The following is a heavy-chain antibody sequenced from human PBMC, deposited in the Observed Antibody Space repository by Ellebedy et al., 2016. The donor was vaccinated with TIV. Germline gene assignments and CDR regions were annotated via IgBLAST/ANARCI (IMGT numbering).Heavy chain of an antibody. J-gene: IGHJ5*02. V-gene: IGHV4-34*01. CDR2: INHSGST. D-gene: IGHD1-26*01. CDR1: GGSFSGYY. Sequence: SETLSLTXAVYGGSFSGYYWSWIRQPPGKGLEWIGEINHSGSTNYNPSLKSRVTISVDTSKNQFSLKLSSVTAADTAVYYCARRRIVGASLGGWFNPWGQGTLVTVSS. CDR3: ARRRIVGASLGGWFNP.